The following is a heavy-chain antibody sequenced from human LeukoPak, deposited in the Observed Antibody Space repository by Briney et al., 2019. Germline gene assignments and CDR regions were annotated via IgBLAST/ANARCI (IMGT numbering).Heavy chain of an antibody. CDR3: ARDGSSYGYFDY. V-gene: IGHV4-31*03. CDR2: IYYSGST. CDR1: GGSINSGGYY. D-gene: IGHD5-18*01. Sequence: SETLSLTCTVSGGSINSGGYYWSWIRQHPGKGLEWIGYIYYSGSTYYNPSLKSRVTISVDTSKNQFSLKLSSVTAADTAVYYCARDGSSYGYFDYWGQGTLVIVSS. J-gene: IGHJ4*02.